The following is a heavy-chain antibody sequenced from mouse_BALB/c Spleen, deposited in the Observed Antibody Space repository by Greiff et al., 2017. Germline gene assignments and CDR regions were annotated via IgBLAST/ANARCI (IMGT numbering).Heavy chain of an antibody. CDR2: ISSGGST. CDR1: GFTFSSYA. CDR3: ARDLTTVVATNAMDY. J-gene: IGHJ4*01. Sequence: EVKLVESGGGLVKPGGSLKLSCAASGFTFSSYAMSWVRQTPEKRLEWVASISSGGSTYYPDSVKGRFTISRDNAGNILYLQMSSLRSEDTAMYYCARDLTTVVATNAMDYWGQGTSVTVSS. V-gene: IGHV5-6-5*01. D-gene: IGHD1-1*01.